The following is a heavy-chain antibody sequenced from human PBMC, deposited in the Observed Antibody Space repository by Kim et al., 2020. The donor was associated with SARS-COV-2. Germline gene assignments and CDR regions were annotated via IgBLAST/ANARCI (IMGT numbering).Heavy chain of an antibody. D-gene: IGHD3-10*01. V-gene: IGHV3-9*01. CDR3: AKETMVRGVIPYFDY. Sequence: DSVKGRFTISRDNAKNSLYLRMNSLRAEDTALYYCAKETMVRGVIPYFDYWGQGTLVTVSS. J-gene: IGHJ4*02.